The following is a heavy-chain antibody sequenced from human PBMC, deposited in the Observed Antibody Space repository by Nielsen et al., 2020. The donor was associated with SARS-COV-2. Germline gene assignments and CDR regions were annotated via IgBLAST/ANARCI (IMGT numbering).Heavy chain of an antibody. D-gene: IGHD2-2*01. CDR2: INPNSGGT. V-gene: IGHV1-2*06. J-gene: IGHJ6*02. CDR1: GYTFTGYY. CDR3: ARDRHIVVVPAAPELNYYYYGMDV. Sequence: ASVKVSCKASGYTFTGYYMHWVRQAPGQGLEWMGRINPNSGGTNYAQKFQGRVTMTRDTSINTAYMELTRLRSDDTAVYYCARDRHIVVVPAAPELNYYYYGMDVWGQGTTVTVSS.